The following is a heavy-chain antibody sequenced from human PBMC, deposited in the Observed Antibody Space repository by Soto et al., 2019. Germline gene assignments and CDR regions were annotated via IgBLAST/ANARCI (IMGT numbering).Heavy chain of an antibody. CDR2: ISSSSSYI. J-gene: IGHJ3*02. CDR3: ARGYHYYDRSGYDKWDAFDI. V-gene: IGHV3-21*01. CDR1: GFTFSSYS. D-gene: IGHD3-22*01. Sequence: EVQLVESGGGLVKPGGSLRLSCAASGFTFSSYSMNWVRQAPGKGLEWVSSISSSSSYIYYADSVKGRFTISRDNAKNSLYLQMNSLRAGDTAVYYCARGYHYYDRSGYDKWDAFDIWGQGTMVTVSS.